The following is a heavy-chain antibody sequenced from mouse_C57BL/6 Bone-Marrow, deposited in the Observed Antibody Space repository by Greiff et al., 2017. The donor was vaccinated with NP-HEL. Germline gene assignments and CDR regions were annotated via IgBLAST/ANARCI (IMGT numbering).Heavy chain of an antibody. CDR3: ARVGYYDYY. CDR1: GYTFTSYW. V-gene: IGHV1-59*01. CDR2: IDPSDSYT. Sequence: QVQLQQPGAELVRPGTSVKLSCKASGYTFTSYWMHWVKQRPGQGLEWIGVIDPSDSYTNYNQKFKGKATLTVDTSSSTAYMQLSSLTSEDSAVYYCARVGYYDYYWGQGTTLTVSS. J-gene: IGHJ2*01. D-gene: IGHD2-4*01.